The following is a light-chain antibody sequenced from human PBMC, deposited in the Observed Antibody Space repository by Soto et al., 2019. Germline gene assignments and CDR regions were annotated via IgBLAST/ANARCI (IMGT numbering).Light chain of an antibody. CDR1: QSVNSNY. Sequence: IVLTQSPGTLSLSPGERATLSCRASQSVNSNYLAWYQQKRGQAPRLLIYGASSRATGIPERFSGSGSGTDFTLTISRLEPEDLAVYYCQESPRTFGQGTKVDIK. CDR3: QESPRT. CDR2: GAS. V-gene: IGKV3-20*01. J-gene: IGKJ1*01.